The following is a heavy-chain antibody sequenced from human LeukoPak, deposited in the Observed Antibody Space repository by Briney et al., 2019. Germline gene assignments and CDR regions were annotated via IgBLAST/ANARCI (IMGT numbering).Heavy chain of an antibody. CDR2: INPNSGGT. D-gene: IGHD6-13*01. CDR1: GYTFTGYY. J-gene: IGHJ5*02. V-gene: IGHV1-2*02. CDR3: ARGGSIAAAGNWFDP. Sequence: ASVKVSCKASGYTFTGYYMHWVRQAPGQGLEWMGWINPNSGGTNYAQKFQGRVTMTRDTSISTAYMELSRLRSDDTAVYYCARGGSIAAAGNWFDPWGQGTLVTVSS.